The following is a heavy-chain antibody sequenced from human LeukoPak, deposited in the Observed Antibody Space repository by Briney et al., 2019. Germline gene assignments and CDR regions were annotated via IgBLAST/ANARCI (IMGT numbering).Heavy chain of an antibody. Sequence: PSETLSLTCAVYGGSSSGYYWSWIRQPPGKGLEWIGEINHSGSTNYNPSLKSRVTISVDTSKNQFSLKLSSVTAADTAVYYCARDRYRYCSSTSCYRGGDYFDYWGQGTLVTVSS. V-gene: IGHV4-34*01. CDR3: ARDRYRYCSSTSCYRGGDYFDY. J-gene: IGHJ4*02. D-gene: IGHD2-2*02. CDR2: INHSGST. CDR1: GGSSSGYY.